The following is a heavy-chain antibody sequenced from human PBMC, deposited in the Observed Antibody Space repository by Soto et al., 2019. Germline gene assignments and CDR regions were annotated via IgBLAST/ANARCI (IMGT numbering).Heavy chain of an antibody. D-gene: IGHD3-10*01. CDR1: GFTFRSYS. CDR2: ISSISTTI. CDR3: ARVSGSYSTANDH. Sequence: EVQLVESGGGLVQPGGSLRLSCAASGFTFRSYSMNWVRQAPGKGLEWLSYISSISTTIYYADSVKGRFTISRDNAKNSLYLQMNCLGDEDTAVYYCARVSGSYSTANDHWGQGTLVTVSS. V-gene: IGHV3-48*02. J-gene: IGHJ5*02.